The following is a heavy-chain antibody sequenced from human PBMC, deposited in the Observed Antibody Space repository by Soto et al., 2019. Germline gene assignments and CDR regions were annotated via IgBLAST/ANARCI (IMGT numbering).Heavy chain of an antibody. CDR2: IYKSATT. CDR3: ARGRYCLTGRCFPNWFDS. CDR1: GDSISTVDYF. J-gene: IGHJ5*01. V-gene: IGHV4-30-4*01. Sequence: SETLSLTCSVSGDSISTVDYFWAWIRQPPGQALKYIGYIYKSATTYYNPSFESRVAISLDTSKSQFSLNVTSVTAADTAVYFCARGRYCLTGRCFPNWFDSWGQGTLVIVSS. D-gene: IGHD2-15*01.